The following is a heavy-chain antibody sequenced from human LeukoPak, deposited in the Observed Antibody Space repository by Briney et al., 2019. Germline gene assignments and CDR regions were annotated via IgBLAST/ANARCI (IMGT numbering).Heavy chain of an antibody. CDR3: ARGYPWGYYFDY. J-gene: IGHJ4*02. CDR2: IYYSGST. V-gene: IGHV4-59*01. Sequence: NPSETLSLTCTVSGGSISSYDWSWIRQPPGKGLEWIGYIYYSGSTNYNPSLKSRVTISVDTSKNQFSLKLSSVTAADAAVYYCARGYPWGYYFDYWGQGTLVTVSS. CDR1: GGSISSYD. D-gene: IGHD3-16*01.